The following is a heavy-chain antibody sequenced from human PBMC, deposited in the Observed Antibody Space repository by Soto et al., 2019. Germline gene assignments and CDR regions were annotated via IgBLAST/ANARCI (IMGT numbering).Heavy chain of an antibody. CDR3: ARTMDSYSNYPKPKGYINYWYFDL. V-gene: IGHV3-11*01. CDR2: INADGGIR. D-gene: IGHD4-4*01. CDR1: GFTLSDYY. Sequence: QMHLVESGGGVVRPGGSLRLSCEVSGFTLSDYYITWIRQAPGKGLEWISDINADGGIRKYADSVKGRVTISKDNPKRSVYLEINSLRVDDTAVYYCARTMDSYSNYPKPKGYINYWYFDLWGRGTLVTVSS. J-gene: IGHJ2*01.